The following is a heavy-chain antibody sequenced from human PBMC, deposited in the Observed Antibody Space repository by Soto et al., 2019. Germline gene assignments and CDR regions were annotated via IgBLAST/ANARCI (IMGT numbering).Heavy chain of an antibody. CDR2: IYYSGST. Sequence: QLQLQESGPGLVKPSETLSLTCTVSGGSISSSRSYWGWIRQPPGKGLECIGSIYYSGSTYYSPSLTSRVTISVYTSKNQFSLKLSSVTAADTAVYYCARRGLVGATTFDYWGQGTLVTVSS. CDR1: GGSISSSRSY. V-gene: IGHV4-39*01. CDR3: ARRGLVGATTFDY. J-gene: IGHJ4*02. D-gene: IGHD1-26*01.